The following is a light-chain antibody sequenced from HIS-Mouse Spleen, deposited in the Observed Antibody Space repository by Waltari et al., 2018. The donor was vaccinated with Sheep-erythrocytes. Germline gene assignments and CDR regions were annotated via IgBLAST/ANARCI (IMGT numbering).Light chain of an antibody. J-gene: IGKJ5*01. Sequence: DIQMTQSPSSVSASVGDRVTITCRAGQCISSWLAWYQQKPWKAPKLLIYGASSLQSGGPTGYCGSGSGTDFTRTISCLQPEDFGTYYCQQANSFPITFGQGTRLEIK. V-gene: IGKV1-12*01. CDR3: QQANSFPIT. CDR1: QCISSW. CDR2: GAS.